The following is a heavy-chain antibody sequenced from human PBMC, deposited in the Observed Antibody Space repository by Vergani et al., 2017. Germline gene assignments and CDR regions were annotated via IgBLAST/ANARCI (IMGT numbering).Heavy chain of an antibody. D-gene: IGHD3-10*01. CDR2: IHHSGDT. V-gene: IGHV4-38-2*01. J-gene: IGHJ6*02. CDR1: DSSIMTNPY. Sequence: QVQLQESGPGLVKPSETLTLTCDVSDSSIMTNPYWGWFRQSPGKGLAWIGCIHHSGDTHYNSSLKSRVSISIVSSSKFSLSLTSVTAADTAIYYCARHRGSGGFFPSSYFFGMDVCVHGTTVTVSS. CDR3: ARHRGSGGFFPSSYFFGMDV.